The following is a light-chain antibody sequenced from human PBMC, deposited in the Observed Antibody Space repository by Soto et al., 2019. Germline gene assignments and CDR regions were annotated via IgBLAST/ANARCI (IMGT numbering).Light chain of an antibody. CDR3: QKYNSAPRT. CDR1: QGIIDY. J-gene: IGKJ1*01. V-gene: IGKV1-27*01. Sequence: DIQMTQSPSSLSASVGDRVTMTCRASQGIIDYLAWYQQKPGKAPKLLIYAASTLQSGVPSRFSGTGAGTDFPLTISSLQPEDVATYYCQKYNSAPRTFGQGTKVEIK. CDR2: AAS.